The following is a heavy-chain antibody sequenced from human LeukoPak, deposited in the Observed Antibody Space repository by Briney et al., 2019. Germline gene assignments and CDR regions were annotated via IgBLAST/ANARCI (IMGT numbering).Heavy chain of an antibody. CDR2: INTDGSST. J-gene: IGHJ5*02. CDR3: ARVLSGSWDWFDP. CDR1: KFTFSSYW. D-gene: IGHD3-22*01. Sequence: GGSLRLSCAASKFTFSSYWMHWVRQAPGKGLVWVSRINTDGSSTNYADSVKGRFTISRDNAKNTLYLQMNSLRAEDTAVYYCARVLSGSWDWFDPWGQGTLVTVSS. V-gene: IGHV3-74*01.